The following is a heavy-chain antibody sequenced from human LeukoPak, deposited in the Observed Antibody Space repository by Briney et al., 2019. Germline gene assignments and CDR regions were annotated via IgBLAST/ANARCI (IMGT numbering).Heavy chain of an antibody. J-gene: IGHJ4*02. Sequence: PGGSLRLSCAASGFTFSSYWMSWVRQAPGKGLEWVANIKQDGSEKYYVDSVKGRFTISRDNAKNSLYLQMNSLRAEDTAVYYCARSGSRPLALGFDYWGQGTLVTVSS. CDR2: IKQDGSEK. CDR1: GFTFSSYW. V-gene: IGHV3-7*01. CDR3: ARSGSRPLALGFDY. D-gene: IGHD6-6*01.